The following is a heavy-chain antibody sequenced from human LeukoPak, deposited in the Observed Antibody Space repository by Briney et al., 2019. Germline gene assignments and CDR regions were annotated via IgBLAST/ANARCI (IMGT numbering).Heavy chain of an antibody. CDR2: IYYSGST. CDR3: ARVDYGDYGSYYYYYMDV. CDR1: GGSISSSNFY. J-gene: IGHJ6*03. Sequence: SETLSLTCTVSGGSISSSNFYWGWIRQPPGKGLEWIGSIYYSGSTYYNPSLKSRVTISVDTSKNQFSLKLSSVTAADTAVYYCARVDYGDYGSYYYYYMDVWGKGTTVTVSS. V-gene: IGHV4-39*07. D-gene: IGHD4-17*01.